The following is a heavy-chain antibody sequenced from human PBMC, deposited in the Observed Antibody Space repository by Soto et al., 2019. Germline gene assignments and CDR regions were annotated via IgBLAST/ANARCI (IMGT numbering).Heavy chain of an antibody. CDR1: GFTFSSYG. V-gene: IGHV3-33*01. Sequence: QVQLVESGGGVVQPGRSLRLSCAASGFTFSSYGMHWVRQAPGKGLEWVAVIWYDGSNKYYADSVKGRFTISRDNSKNTLYLQMNSLRAEDTAVYYCARPLDPGYSSRDAFDIWAQGTMVTVSS. CDR2: IWYDGSNK. D-gene: IGHD6-13*01. J-gene: IGHJ3*02. CDR3: ARPLDPGYSSRDAFDI.